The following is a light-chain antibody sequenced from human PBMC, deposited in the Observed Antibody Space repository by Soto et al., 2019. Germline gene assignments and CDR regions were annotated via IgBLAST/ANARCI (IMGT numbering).Light chain of an antibody. J-gene: IGKJ1*01. CDR1: QSVSSN. CDR3: QHYNNWPPWT. CDR2: GAS. Sequence: EIVMTQSPATLSVSPGERATLSCRASQSVSSNLAWYQQKPGQAPRLLIYGASTRATGIPARFIGSGSGTXXTLTISSLQSEDFAVYYCQHYNNWPPWTFGQGTKVEIK. V-gene: IGKV3-15*01.